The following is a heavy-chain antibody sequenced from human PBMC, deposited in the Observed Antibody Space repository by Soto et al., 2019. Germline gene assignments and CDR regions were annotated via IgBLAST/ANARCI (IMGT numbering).Heavy chain of an antibody. J-gene: IGHJ4*02. V-gene: IGHV3-74*01. CDR1: GFTLRSYW. Sequence: GGSLRLSWAVSGFTLRSYWMHWVRQAPGQGLLWVSRMNSDGSSTSYADSVKGRFTISRDNAKNTLYLQMNSLRVEDTGLYYCARVGCSGGSCIDYWGRGTLVTVSS. CDR2: MNSDGSST. D-gene: IGHD2-15*01. CDR3: ARVGCSGGSCIDY.